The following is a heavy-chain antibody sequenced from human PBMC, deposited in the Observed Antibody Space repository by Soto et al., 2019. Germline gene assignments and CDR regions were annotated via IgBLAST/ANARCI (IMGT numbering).Heavy chain of an antibody. CDR1: GFTFSSYS. J-gene: IGHJ4*02. D-gene: IGHD5-18*01. CDR3: AREVRDTAVADFVY. V-gene: IGHV3-48*02. Sequence: EVQLVESGGGLVQPGGSLRLSCAASGFTFSSYSMNWVRQAPGKGLEWLSYISSSISTMHYADSVKGRFTISRDNAKNSLYLQINRLRDEDTAVYYCAREVRDTAVADFVYWGQGTLVTVSS. CDR2: ISSSISTM.